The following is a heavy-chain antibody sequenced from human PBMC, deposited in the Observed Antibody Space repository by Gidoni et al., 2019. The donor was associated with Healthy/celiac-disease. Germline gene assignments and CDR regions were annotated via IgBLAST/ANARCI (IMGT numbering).Heavy chain of an antibody. CDR3: ARAANYGDYEYYFDY. J-gene: IGHJ4*02. Sequence: QVQLVASGGGVGQPGRSLRLSCAASGFTFSSYAMHWVRQAPGKGLEWVAVISYDGSKKYYADSVKGRFTISRDNSKNTLYLQMNSLRAEDTAVYYCARAANYGDYEYYFDYWGQGTLVTVSS. CDR2: ISYDGSKK. D-gene: IGHD4-17*01. CDR1: GFTFSSYA. V-gene: IGHV3-30-3*01.